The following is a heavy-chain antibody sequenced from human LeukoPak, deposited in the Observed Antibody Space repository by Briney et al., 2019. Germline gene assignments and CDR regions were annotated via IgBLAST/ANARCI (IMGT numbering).Heavy chain of an antibody. Sequence: GGSLRLSCAASGFTFSTYTMSWVRQAPGKGLEWVSHISSTSSTINYADSVKGRFTISRDNAKNSLYLQMNSLRDEDTALYFCARSRTYGYWGQGTLVTVSS. D-gene: IGHD2-21*01. CDR3: ARSRTYGY. CDR1: GFTFSTYT. V-gene: IGHV3-48*02. J-gene: IGHJ4*02. CDR2: ISSTSSTI.